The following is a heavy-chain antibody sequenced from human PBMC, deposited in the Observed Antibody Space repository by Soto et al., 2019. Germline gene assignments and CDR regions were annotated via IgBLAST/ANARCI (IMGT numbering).Heavy chain of an antibody. CDR3: TRNLDS. CDR1: GDSVSSYNYY. Sequence: SETLSLTCSVSGDSVSSYNYYWSWIRQSPGKGLEWIGYIYSSGSTNYNPSLKSRVTVSVDTSKSQFSLELKSVTAADTAVYYCTRNLDSWGQGTLVTVSS. J-gene: IGHJ4*02. CDR2: IYSSGST. V-gene: IGHV4-61*01.